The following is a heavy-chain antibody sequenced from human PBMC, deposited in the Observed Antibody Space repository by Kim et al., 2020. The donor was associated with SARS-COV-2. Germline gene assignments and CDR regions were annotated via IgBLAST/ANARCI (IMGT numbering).Heavy chain of an antibody. J-gene: IGHJ1*01. Sequence: GGSLRLSCAASGFTFSSYAMSWVRQAPGKGLEWVSAISGSGGSTYYADSVKGRFTISRDNSKNTLYLQMNSLRAEDTAVYYCAIDYGVVVITFWFWGQGTLVTVSS. V-gene: IGHV3-23*01. CDR1: GFTFSSYA. D-gene: IGHD3-22*01. CDR2: ISGSGGST. CDR3: AIDYGVVVITFWF.